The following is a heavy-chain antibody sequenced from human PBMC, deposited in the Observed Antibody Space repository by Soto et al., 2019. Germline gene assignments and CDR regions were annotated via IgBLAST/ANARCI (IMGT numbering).Heavy chain of an antibody. D-gene: IGHD2-15*01. CDR3: ARSEEDSDYYYYGLDV. Sequence: SQTLSLACVISGDSVSSSSVAWNWVRQSPSRGLEWVGRTYYRSRWYSDFAVSVRGRIVINADTSKNQFSLQLNSVTPEDTAVYFCARSEEDSDYYYYGLDVWGQGTTVTVSS. V-gene: IGHV6-1*01. J-gene: IGHJ6*02. CDR1: GDSVSSSSVA. CDR2: TYYRSRWYS.